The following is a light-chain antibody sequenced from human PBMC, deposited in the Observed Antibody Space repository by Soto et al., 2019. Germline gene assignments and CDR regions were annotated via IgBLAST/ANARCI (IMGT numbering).Light chain of an antibody. CDR1: QSISSW. Sequence: DIQITQSPSTLSASVLERVTITCRASQSISSWLAWYQQKPGKAPKLLIYDASSLESGVPPRFSGSGSGTEFTLTISSLQPDDFATYYCQQYNSYSFGQGTKVDIK. CDR2: DAS. CDR3: QQYNSYS. V-gene: IGKV1-5*01. J-gene: IGKJ1*01.